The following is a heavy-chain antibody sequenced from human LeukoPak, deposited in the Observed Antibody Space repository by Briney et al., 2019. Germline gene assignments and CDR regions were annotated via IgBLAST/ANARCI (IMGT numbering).Heavy chain of an antibody. CDR3: AREDSSGYYYSYFDY. CDR1: GFTFSNYW. CDR2: INSDGSST. D-gene: IGHD3-22*01. J-gene: IGHJ4*02. V-gene: IGHV3-74*01. Sequence: GGSLRLSCAASGFTFSNYWMSWVRQAPGKGLVWVSRINSDGSSTSYADSVKGRFTISRDNAKNTLYLQMNSLRAEDTAVYYCAREDSSGYYYSYFDYWGQGTLVTVSS.